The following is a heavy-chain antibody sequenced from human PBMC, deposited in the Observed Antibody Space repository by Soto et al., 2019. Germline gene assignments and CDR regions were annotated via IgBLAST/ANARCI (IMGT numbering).Heavy chain of an antibody. D-gene: IGHD2-2*01. CDR2: ISYHGKKT. CDR1: GFTFSRDA. J-gene: IGHJ2*01. CDR3: ARDEGYGSNSGWYFDL. Sequence: GGSLRLSCAASGFTFSRDAMHWVRQAPGKGLEWVAVISYHGKKTYYADSVQGRLTISRDNSKNTLYLQMNSLGLEDTAVYYCARDEGYGSNSGWYFDLWGRGTLVTVSS. V-gene: IGHV3-30*04.